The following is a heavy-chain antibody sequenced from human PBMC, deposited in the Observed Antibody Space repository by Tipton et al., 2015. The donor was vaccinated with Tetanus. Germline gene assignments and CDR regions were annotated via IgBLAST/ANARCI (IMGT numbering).Heavy chain of an antibody. V-gene: IGHV5-51*01. J-gene: IGHJ4*02. D-gene: IGHD3-10*01. CDR1: GYIFNNYW. CDR2: IYPGDSDT. Sequence: VQLVQSGGEVKKPGESLKISCKGSGYIFNNYWIGWVRQKPGKGLEWMGIIYPGDSDTRYSPCFHGQVTISADKSTSTAYLQWSSLKASDAAMYDCARFGAGLQGPWGQGTLVTVSS. CDR3: ARFGAGLQGP.